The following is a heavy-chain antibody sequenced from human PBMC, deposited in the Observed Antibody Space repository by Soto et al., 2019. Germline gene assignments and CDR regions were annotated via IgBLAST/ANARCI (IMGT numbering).Heavy chain of an antibody. J-gene: IGHJ6*02. CDR1: GYTFPSYG. CDR3: AREKGYYGSGSYYRAYYCYGMDV. Sequence: ASVKVSCKASGYTFPSYGISWVRQAPGQGLEWMGWISAYNGNTNYAQKLQGRVTMTTDTSTSTAYMELRSLRSDDTAVYYCAREKGYYGSGSYYRAYYCYGMDVWGQGTTVTVSS. D-gene: IGHD3-10*01. V-gene: IGHV1-18*01. CDR2: ISAYNGNT.